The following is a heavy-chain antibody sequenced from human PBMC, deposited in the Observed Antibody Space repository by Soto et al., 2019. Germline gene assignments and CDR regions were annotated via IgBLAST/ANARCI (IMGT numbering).Heavy chain of an antibody. J-gene: IGHJ4*02. Sequence: EVQLLESGGGLVQPGGSLRLSCAASGFSFRGYAMNWVRQAPGKGLEWVSAISGSGGSTYYAESVKGRFTISRDTSTNTLYLEMNSLRVEDTAVYYCAKEPTEWQDYFEYWGQGTLVTVSS. CDR1: GFSFRGYA. CDR2: ISGSGGST. CDR3: AKEPTEWQDYFEY. V-gene: IGHV3-23*01. D-gene: IGHD2-8*01.